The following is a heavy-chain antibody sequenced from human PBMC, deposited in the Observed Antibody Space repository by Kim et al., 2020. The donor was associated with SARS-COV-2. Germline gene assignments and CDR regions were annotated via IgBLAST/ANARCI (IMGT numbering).Heavy chain of an antibody. J-gene: IGHJ3*02. CDR3: ARHIHPLDYAPAFDI. Sequence: SETLSLTCTVSGGSISSSSYYWGWIRQPPGKGLEWIGSIYYSGSTYYNPSLKSRVTISVDTSKNQFSLKLSSVTAADTAVYYCARHIHPLDYAPAFDIWGQGTMVTVSS. V-gene: IGHV4-39*01. CDR1: GGSISSSSYY. D-gene: IGHD4-17*01. CDR2: IYYSGST.